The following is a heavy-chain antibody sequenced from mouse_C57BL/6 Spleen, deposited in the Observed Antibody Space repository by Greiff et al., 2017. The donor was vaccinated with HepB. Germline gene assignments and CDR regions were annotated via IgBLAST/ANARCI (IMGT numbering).Heavy chain of an antibody. V-gene: IGHV1-53*01. CDR1: GYTFTSYW. CDR2: INPSNGGT. D-gene: IGHD1-1*01. J-gene: IGHJ2*01. CDR3: EVGYYYVSSDYFDY. Sequence: QVQLKQPGTELVKPGASVKLSCKASGYTFTSYWMHWVKQRPGQGLEWIGNINPSNGGTNYNEKFKSKATLTVDKSSSTAYMQHSSLTSDDSAVYYCEVGYYYVSSDYFDYWGQGTTLTVAS.